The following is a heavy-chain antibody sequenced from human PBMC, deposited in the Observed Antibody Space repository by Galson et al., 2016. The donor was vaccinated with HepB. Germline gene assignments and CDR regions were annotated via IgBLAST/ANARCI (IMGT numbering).Heavy chain of an antibody. V-gene: IGHV3-33*08. J-gene: IGHJ6*02. CDR3: ARDGDTYYYGSESSEGMDV. D-gene: IGHD3-10*01. CDR2: IWYDGSNK. Sequence: SLRLSCAASGFSFNIYAMSWVRQAPGKGLEWVALIWYDGSNKYYADAVKGRFTISRDNSKNTLYLQMNSLRAEDTAIYYCARDGDTYYYGSESSEGMDVWGQGTTVTVSS. CDR1: GFSFNIYA.